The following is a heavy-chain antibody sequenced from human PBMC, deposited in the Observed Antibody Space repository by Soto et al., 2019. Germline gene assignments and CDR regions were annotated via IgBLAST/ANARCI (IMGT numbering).Heavy chain of an antibody. J-gene: IGHJ6*02. CDR1: GFTFSSYG. CDR2: ISYDGSNK. D-gene: IGHD5-12*01. CDR3: AKDRGYSGYDYYYYYGMDV. Sequence: QVQLVESGGGVVQPGRSLRLSCAASGFTFSSYGMHWVRQAPGKGLEWVAVISYDGSNKYYADSVKGRFTISRDNSKNTLYLQMNSLRAEDTAVYYCAKDRGYSGYDYYYYYGMDVWGQGTTVTVSS. V-gene: IGHV3-30*18.